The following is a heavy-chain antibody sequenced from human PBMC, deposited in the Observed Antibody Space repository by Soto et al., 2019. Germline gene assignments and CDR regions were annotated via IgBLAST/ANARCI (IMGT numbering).Heavy chain of an antibody. CDR1: GGIFSNYA. J-gene: IGHJ5*02. CDR2: IFPLFGPT. CDR3: ARDFYCSGGKCYRGGWFDP. D-gene: IGHD2-15*01. Sequence: QGKLVQSGAEMKEPGSSVKVSCKASGGIFSNYAIIWVREAPGQGLQWMGGIFPLFGPTHIEQKFQGRLTITADEITCTVYMELSSLRSDDTARYYCARDFYCSGGKCYRGGWFDPWGQGTLVTVSS. V-gene: IGHV1-69*12.